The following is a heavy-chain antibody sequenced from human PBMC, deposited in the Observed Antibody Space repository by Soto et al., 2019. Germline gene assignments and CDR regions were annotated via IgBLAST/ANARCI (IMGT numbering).Heavy chain of an antibody. CDR1: GYSFSTYS. J-gene: IGHJ4*02. CDR2: IFSSDPYA. D-gene: IGHD6-13*01. CDR3: TTWRSSSWFDY. Sequence: PGESLKISCKGSGYSFSTYSIGWVRQMPGKGLEWMGNIFSSDPYARYSPSFQGQVTISVDRSISTAYLQWSSLKASDTAMYYCTTWRSSSWFDYWGQGTQVTVSS. V-gene: IGHV5-51*01.